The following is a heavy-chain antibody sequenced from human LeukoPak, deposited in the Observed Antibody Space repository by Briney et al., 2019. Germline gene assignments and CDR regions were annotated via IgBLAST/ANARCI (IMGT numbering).Heavy chain of an antibody. V-gene: IGHV3-23*01. D-gene: IGHD6-19*01. CDR1: GFTYNRKA. Sequence: PGGSLRLSCAASGFTYNRKAISWVRQAPGKGLEWVSTIGGSGDKTFYADSVKGRFTISRDNSKNMVHLQMNSLTGEDTALYYCVRRGDASSGWGDHDFWGQGALVTVSS. J-gene: IGHJ4*02. CDR3: VRRGDASSGWGDHDF. CDR2: IGGSGDKT.